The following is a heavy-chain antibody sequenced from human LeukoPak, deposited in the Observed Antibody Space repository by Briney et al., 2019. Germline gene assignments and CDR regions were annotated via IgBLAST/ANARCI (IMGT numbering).Heavy chain of an antibody. V-gene: IGHV1-8*01. J-gene: IGHJ4*02. Sequence: ASVKVSCKASGYTFTSYDINWVRQATGQGLEWMGWMNPNSGNTGYAQKFQGRVTMTRNTSISTAYMELSRLRSDDTAVYYCARGIAARVNPDYWGQGTLVTVSS. CDR3: ARGIAARVNPDY. CDR2: MNPNSGNT. D-gene: IGHD6-6*01. CDR1: GYTFTSYD.